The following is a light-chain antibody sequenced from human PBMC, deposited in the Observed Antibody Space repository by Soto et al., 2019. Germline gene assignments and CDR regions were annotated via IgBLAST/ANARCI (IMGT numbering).Light chain of an antibody. Sequence: DIVLTQSPATLSLSPGERATLSCRASQSISSFLAWYQQKRGQAPRLLIYDASNRATGIPVRFSGSGSGTDFTLTISSLEPEDFAVYYCQQRRNWPLTFGGGTKVDIK. CDR3: QQRRNWPLT. CDR2: DAS. CDR1: QSISSF. J-gene: IGKJ4*01. V-gene: IGKV3-11*01.